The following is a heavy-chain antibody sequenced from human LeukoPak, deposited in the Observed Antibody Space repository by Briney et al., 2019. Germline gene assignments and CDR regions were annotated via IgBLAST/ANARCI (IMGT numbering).Heavy chain of an antibody. CDR3: ARGYSSSWYRYYYYYGMDV. CDR1: GGTFSSYA. D-gene: IGHD6-13*01. Sequence: ASVKVSCKASGGTFSSYAISWVRQAPGQGLEWMGWMNPNSGNTGYAQKFQGRVTMTRNTSISTAYMELSSLRSEDTAVYYCARGYSSSWYRYYYYYGMDVWGQGTTVTVSS. CDR2: MNPNSGNT. V-gene: IGHV1-8*01. J-gene: IGHJ6*02.